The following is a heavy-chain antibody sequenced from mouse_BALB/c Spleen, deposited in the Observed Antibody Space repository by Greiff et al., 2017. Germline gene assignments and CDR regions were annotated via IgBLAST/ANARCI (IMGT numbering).Heavy chain of an antibody. CDR2: ISSGSSTI. CDR3: ARTSTYGNYGAMDY. J-gene: IGHJ4*01. V-gene: IGHV5-17*02. CDR1: GFTFSSFG. D-gene: IGHD2-1*01. Sequence: EVQLQQSGGGLVQPGGSRKLSCAASGFTFSSFGMHWVRQAPEKGLEWVAYISSGSSTIYYADTVKGRFTISRDNPKNTLFLQMTSLRSEDTAMYYCARTSTYGNYGAMDYWGQGTSVTVSS.